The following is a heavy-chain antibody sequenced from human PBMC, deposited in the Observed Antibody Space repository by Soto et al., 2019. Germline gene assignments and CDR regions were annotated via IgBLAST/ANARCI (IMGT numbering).Heavy chain of an antibody. CDR1: GFTFSSYA. J-gene: IGHJ6*02. V-gene: IGHV3-23*01. Sequence: EVQLLESGGGLVQPGGSLRLSCAASGFTFSSYAMSCVRQAPGKGLEWVSGISGSGGSTYYADSVKGRFTISRDNSKNTLYLQMNSLRAEDTAVYYCAKTLHSGYDYSPHYYYGMDVWGQGTTVTVSS. CDR2: ISGSGGST. D-gene: IGHD5-12*01. CDR3: AKTLHSGYDYSPHYYYGMDV.